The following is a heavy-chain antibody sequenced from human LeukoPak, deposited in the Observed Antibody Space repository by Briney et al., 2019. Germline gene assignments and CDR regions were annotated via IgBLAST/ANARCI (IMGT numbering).Heavy chain of an antibody. CDR2: ISTSTGNP. D-gene: IGHD2-15*01. CDR1: GYSFTYYP. J-gene: IGHJ4*02. V-gene: IGHV7-4-1*02. CDR3: ARGSGGLIEDF. Sequence: GASVKVSCKASGYSFTYYPLNWVRQAPGQGLEWMGWISTSTGNPTYAQGFTRRFVFSLDTSVSTAYLQISNIQADATAVYYSARGSGGLIEDFWGQGPLVTVYS.